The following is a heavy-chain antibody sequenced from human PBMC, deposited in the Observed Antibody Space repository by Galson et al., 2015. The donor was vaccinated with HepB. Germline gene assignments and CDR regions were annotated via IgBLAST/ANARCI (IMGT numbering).Heavy chain of an antibody. Sequence: SLRLSCAASGFTFSNAWMGWVRQAPGKGLEWVGRIKSKTDGGTTDYAAPVKGRFTISRDDSKNTLYLQMNSLKTEDTAVYYCTTGYDYVWGSYRFPPLDWGQGPLVTVSS. J-gene: IGHJ4*02. D-gene: IGHD3-16*02. CDR1: GFTFSNAW. V-gene: IGHV3-15*01. CDR2: IKSKTDGGTT. CDR3: TTGYDYVWGSYRFPPLD.